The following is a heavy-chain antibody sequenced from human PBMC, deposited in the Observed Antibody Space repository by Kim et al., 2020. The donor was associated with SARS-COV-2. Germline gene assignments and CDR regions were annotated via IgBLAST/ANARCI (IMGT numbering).Heavy chain of an antibody. D-gene: IGHD5-18*01. J-gene: IGHJ4*02. Sequence: SVTNYAGSVKGRFTVSRDNAKNTLYLQMNSLRAEDTAVYYCARAYTAPDYWGQGTLVAVSS. CDR3: ARAYTAPDY. V-gene: IGHV3-74*01. CDR2: SVT.